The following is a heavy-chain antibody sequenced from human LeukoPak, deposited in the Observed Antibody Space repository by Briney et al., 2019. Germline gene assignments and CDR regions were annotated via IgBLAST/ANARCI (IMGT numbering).Heavy chain of an antibody. CDR2: IYTSGTT. D-gene: IGHD6-13*01. Sequence: PSETLSLTCTVSGCSISSYYWSWIPQPPGKGLEWIGYIYTSGTTNYNPSLKSRLTLSVDTSKNQFSLKLNSVTAADTAVYYCARGYSSSSPFDYWGQGTLVTVSS. J-gene: IGHJ4*02. CDR1: GCSISSYY. V-gene: IGHV4-4*09. CDR3: ARGYSSSSPFDY.